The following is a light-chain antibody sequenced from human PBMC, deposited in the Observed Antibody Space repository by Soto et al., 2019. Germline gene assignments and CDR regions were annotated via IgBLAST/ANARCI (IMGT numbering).Light chain of an antibody. Sequence: EIVLTQFPATLSMSPGERATLSCRASQSVRSYLIWYQQKPGQPPRLLIYDAFKRATGIPARFSGSGSGTDFTLTINSLEPEDFAVYYCQHRSAWPITFGGGTKVEIK. J-gene: IGKJ4*01. CDR3: QHRSAWPIT. CDR2: DAF. V-gene: IGKV3-11*01. CDR1: QSVRSY.